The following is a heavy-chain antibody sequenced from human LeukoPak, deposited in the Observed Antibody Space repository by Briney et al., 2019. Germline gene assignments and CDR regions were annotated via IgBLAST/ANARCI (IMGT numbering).Heavy chain of an antibody. CDR2: ISGSGGST. CDR1: GFTFSSYA. D-gene: IGHD2-2*01. V-gene: IGHV3-23*01. CDR3: ARDCSSSPYYYYYYYMDV. Sequence: GGSLRLSCAASGFTFSSYAMSWVRQAPGKGLEWVSAISGSGGSTYYADSVKGRFTISRDNSKNTLYLQMNSLRAEDTAVYYCARDCSSSPYYYYYYYMDVWGKGTTVTVSS. J-gene: IGHJ6*03.